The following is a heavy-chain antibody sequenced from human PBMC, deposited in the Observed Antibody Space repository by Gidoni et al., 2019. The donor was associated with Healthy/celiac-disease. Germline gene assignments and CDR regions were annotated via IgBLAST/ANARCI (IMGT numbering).Heavy chain of an antibody. CDR3: AKASFDWLLYSMDV. CDR2: ISGSGGST. D-gene: IGHD3-9*01. Sequence: EVQLLESGGGLVPRGGSVSLSCTASGFTVCSYAMHWVRQAPGKGLEWVSAISGSGGSTYYADSVKGRFTISRDNSKNTLYLQMNSLRAEDTAVYYCAKASFDWLLYSMDVWGKGTTVTVSS. V-gene: IGHV3-23*01. J-gene: IGHJ6*04. CDR1: GFTVCSYA.